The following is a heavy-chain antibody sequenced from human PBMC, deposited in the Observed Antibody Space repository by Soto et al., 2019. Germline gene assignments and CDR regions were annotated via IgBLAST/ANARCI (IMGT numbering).Heavy chain of an antibody. V-gene: IGHV4-39*01. D-gene: IGHD3-10*01. J-gene: IGHJ5*02. CDR1: GGSISSSSYY. Sequence: QLQLQESGPGLVKPSETLSLTCTVSGGSISSSSYYWGWIRQPPGKGLEWIGSIYYSGSTYYNPSLKSRVTISVDTSKNQFSLKLSSVTAADTAVYYCARHARLGYYYGSGSNNWFDPWGQGTLVTVSS. CDR2: IYYSGST. CDR3: ARHARLGYYYGSGSNNWFDP.